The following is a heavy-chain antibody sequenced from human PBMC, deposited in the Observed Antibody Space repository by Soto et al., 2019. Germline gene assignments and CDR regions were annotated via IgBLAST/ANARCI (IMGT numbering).Heavy chain of an antibody. CDR2: INRDGTEN. CDR3: VRDRTEYGSYGSSYYDVFDI. Sequence: EVQLVESGGGLVQPGGSLRLSCAASGFTFNAYWMTWVRQAPGKGLEGVANINRDGTENNYVDSVKGRFTVSRDNAKNSLHRQMYSLRAEDSAVYYCVRDRTEYGSYGSSYYDVFDIWGQGTKVIVSS. D-gene: IGHD6-6*01. J-gene: IGHJ3*02. V-gene: IGHV3-7*05. CDR1: GFTFNAYW.